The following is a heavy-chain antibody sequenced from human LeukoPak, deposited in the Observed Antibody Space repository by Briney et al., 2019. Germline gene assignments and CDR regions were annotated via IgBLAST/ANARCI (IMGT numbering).Heavy chain of an antibody. CDR2: IKTDGSEK. CDR3: ATYSSLNRREFQY. J-gene: IGHJ1*01. Sequence: PGGSLRLSCAASGFSVSSYDLNWVRQAPGKGLQWVANIKTDGSEKYYVDSVKGRFTISRDNAKNSLYLQMNSLRAEDTAVYYCATYSSLNRREFQYWGQGTLLTVSS. CDR1: GFSVSSYD. V-gene: IGHV3-7*01. D-gene: IGHD3-22*01.